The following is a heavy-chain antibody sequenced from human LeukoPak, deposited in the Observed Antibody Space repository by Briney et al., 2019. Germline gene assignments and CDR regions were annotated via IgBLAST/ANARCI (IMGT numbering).Heavy chain of an antibody. CDR3: ARGWQWLRRTLDY. D-gene: IGHD6-19*01. Sequence: SETLSLTCAVYGGSFSGYYWSWIRQPPGKGLEWIGEINHSGSTNYNPSLKSRVTVSVDTSKNQFSLKLSSVTAADTAVYYCARGWQWLRRTLDYWGQGTLVTVSS. V-gene: IGHV4-34*01. CDR1: GGSFSGYY. CDR2: INHSGST. J-gene: IGHJ4*02.